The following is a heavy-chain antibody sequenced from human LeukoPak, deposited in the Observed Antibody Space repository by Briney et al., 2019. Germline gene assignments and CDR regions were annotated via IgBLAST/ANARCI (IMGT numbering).Heavy chain of an antibody. CDR2: IYYSGST. CDR1: GGSVSSGSFY. D-gene: IGHD6-19*01. V-gene: IGHV4-61*01. Sequence: SETLSLTCTVSGGSVSSGSFYWSWIRQPPGGGLEWIGHIYYSGSTNDNPSLKGRVTISIDTSKNDFSLKLSSVTAADTAVYYCARFPYSSGSYYFDYWGQGALVTVSS. J-gene: IGHJ4*02. CDR3: ARFPYSSGSYYFDY.